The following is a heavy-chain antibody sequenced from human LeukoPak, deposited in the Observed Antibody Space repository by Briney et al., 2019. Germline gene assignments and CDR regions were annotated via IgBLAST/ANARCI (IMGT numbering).Heavy chain of an antibody. CDR2: IIPIFGTA. D-gene: IGHD6-13*01. Sequence: ASVKVSCKASGGTFSSYAISWVRQAPGQGLEWMGGIIPIFGTANYAQKFQGRVTITADESTSTAYMELSSLRSEDTAVYYCARDEGDLSYSSSWGNWGQGTLVTVSS. J-gene: IGHJ4*02. CDR1: GGTFSSYA. CDR3: ARDEGDLSYSSSWGN. V-gene: IGHV1-69*13.